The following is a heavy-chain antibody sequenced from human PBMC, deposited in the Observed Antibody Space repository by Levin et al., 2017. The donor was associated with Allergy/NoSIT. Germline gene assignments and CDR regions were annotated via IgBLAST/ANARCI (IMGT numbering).Heavy chain of an antibody. CDR3: ARANYFDY. Sequence: PSETLSLTCTVSGGSISSYYWSWIRQPPGKGLEWIGNIYYTGSTNYNPSLKSRVTISLDTSKNQFSLKLTSVTAADTAVYHCARANYFDYWGQGTLVTVSS. V-gene: IGHV4-59*08. J-gene: IGHJ4*02. CDR2: IYYTGST. CDR1: GGSISSYY.